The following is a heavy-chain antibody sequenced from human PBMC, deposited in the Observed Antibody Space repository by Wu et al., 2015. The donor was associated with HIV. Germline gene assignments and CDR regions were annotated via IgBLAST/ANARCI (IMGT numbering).Heavy chain of an antibody. J-gene: IGHJ3*02. CDR3: AREGGAVAGTDAFDI. D-gene: IGHD6-19*01. CDR1: GYTFTGYY. CDR2: INPNSGGT. Sequence: QVQLVQSGAEVKKPGASVKVSCKASGYTFTGYYMHWVRQAPGQGLEWMGWINPNSGGTNYAQKFQGRVTMTRDTSISTAYMELSRLRSDDTAVYYCAREGGAVAGTDAFDIWGQGTMVTVSS. V-gene: IGHV1-2*02.